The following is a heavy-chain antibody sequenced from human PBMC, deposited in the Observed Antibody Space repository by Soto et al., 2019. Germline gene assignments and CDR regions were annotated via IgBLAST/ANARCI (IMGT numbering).Heavy chain of an antibody. D-gene: IGHD6-19*01. CDR1: GFTFSSYG. Sequence: QVQLVESGGGVVQPGRSLRLSCAASGFTFSSYGMHWVRQAPGKGLEWVAVISYDGSNKYYADSVKGRFTISRDNSKNTLYLQMNSLRAEDTAVYYCAKGLGGWYYYGMDVWGQGTTVTVSS. J-gene: IGHJ6*02. CDR2: ISYDGSNK. V-gene: IGHV3-30*18. CDR3: AKGLGGWYYYGMDV.